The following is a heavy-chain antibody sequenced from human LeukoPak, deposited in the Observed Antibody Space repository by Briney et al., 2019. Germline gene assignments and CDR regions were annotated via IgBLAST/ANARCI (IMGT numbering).Heavy chain of an antibody. D-gene: IGHD1-26*01. CDR2: IYSGGST. V-gene: IGHV3-66*01. Sequence: VGSLRLSCAASGFTVSSNYMSWVRQAPGKGLEWVSVIYSGGSTYSADSVKGRFTISRDNSKNTLFLQMNSLRAEDTAVYYCAREGPGRPIDYWGQGTLVTVSS. CDR3: AREGPGRPIDY. CDR1: GFTVSSNY. J-gene: IGHJ4*02.